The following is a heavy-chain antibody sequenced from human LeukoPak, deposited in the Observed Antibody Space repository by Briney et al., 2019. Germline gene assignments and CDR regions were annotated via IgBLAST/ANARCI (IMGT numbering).Heavy chain of an antibody. Sequence: GGSLRLSCAASGFTFDDYAMHWVRQVPGKGLEWVSGISWNRGSIGYADSAKGRFTISRDNAKNSLYLQMNSLRAEDTALYYCAKDMVRGVIMPFDYWGQGTLVTVSS. J-gene: IGHJ4*02. CDR2: ISWNRGSI. D-gene: IGHD3-10*01. CDR3: AKDMVRGVIMPFDY. V-gene: IGHV3-9*01. CDR1: GFTFDDYA.